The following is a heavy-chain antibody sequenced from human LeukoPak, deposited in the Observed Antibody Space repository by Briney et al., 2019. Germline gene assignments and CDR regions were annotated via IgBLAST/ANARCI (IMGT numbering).Heavy chain of an antibody. D-gene: IGHD3-22*01. CDR1: GFTFSNYA. CDR2: ISGSGSST. V-gene: IGHV3-23*01. CDR3: ATYSSLNRREFQF. J-gene: IGHJ1*01. Sequence: GGFLRLSCAASGFTFSNYAMSWVRQAPGKGLEWVSAISGSGSSTYYADSVKGRSTISRDNSKNTLYLQMNSLRAEDTAVYYCATYSSLNRREFQFWGQGTLLTVSS.